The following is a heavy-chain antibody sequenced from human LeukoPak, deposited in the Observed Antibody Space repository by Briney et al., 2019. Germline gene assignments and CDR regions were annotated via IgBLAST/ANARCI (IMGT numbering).Heavy chain of an antibody. CDR3: ATRGNMDTATYAFDI. J-gene: IGHJ3*02. CDR1: GFTFSSYA. D-gene: IGHD5-18*01. Sequence: EGSLRLSCAASGFTFSSYAMSWVRQAPRKGLEWVSAISGSGTSIYYADSVKGRFTISRDNSKNTLYLQMNSLRAEDTAVYYCATRGNMDTATYAFDIWGPGTMVTVSS. CDR2: ISGSGTSI. V-gene: IGHV3-23*01.